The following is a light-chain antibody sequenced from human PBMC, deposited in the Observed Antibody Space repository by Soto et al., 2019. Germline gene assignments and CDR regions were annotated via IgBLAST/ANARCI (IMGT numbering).Light chain of an antibody. J-gene: IGKJ1*01. CDR2: EAS. CDR3: QQYNVYSWT. V-gene: IGKV1-5*03. CDR1: QNINSW. Sequence: DIHMTQAPSTLSASVGDRVTITCRASQNINSWLAWYQQKPGKAPKLLIYEASSLEKGVPARFGGSGSGTEFTLTISSLQPDDFATYYCQQYNVYSWTFGQGTKVE.